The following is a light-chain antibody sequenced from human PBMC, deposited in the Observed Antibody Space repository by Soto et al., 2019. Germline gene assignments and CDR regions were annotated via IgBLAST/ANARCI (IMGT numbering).Light chain of an antibody. J-gene: IGKJ1*01. V-gene: IGKV2-30*02. CDR1: QSLVHSDGSTY. Sequence: DVVITQLQLSLPVTLGQPASISCRSSQSLVHSDGSTYLNWFQQRPGQSPRRLIYEVSNRDSGVPDRFSGSGSATDFTLKISRVEAEDVGVYYCMQGTHWPWTFGQGTKVDI. CDR3: MQGTHWPWT. CDR2: EVS.